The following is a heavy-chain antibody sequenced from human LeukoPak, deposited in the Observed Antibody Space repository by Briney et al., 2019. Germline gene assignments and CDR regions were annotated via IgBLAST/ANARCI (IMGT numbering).Heavy chain of an antibody. Sequence: GGSLRLSCAASGFSFSTSEMSWVRQAPGKGLEWLSYISTTGSGVIYADSVEGRFTMSRDNAKNSLFLQMNSLRAEDTAVYYCARETRDSSGFGAFDIWGRGTMVTVSS. V-gene: IGHV3-48*03. CDR1: GFSFSTSE. D-gene: IGHD3-22*01. CDR2: ISTTGSGV. J-gene: IGHJ3*02. CDR3: ARETRDSSGFGAFDI.